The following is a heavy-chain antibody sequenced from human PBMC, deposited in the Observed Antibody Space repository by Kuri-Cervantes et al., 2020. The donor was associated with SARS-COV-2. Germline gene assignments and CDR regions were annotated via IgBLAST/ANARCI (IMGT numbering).Heavy chain of an antibody. D-gene: IGHD3-3*01. CDR2: INHSGST. J-gene: IGHJ4*02. CDR3: ARAYYYDFWSGYGAFDY. Sequence: ESLKISCAVYGGSSSGYYWNWIRQPPGKGLEWIGEINHSGSTNYNPSLKSRVTISVDTSKNQFSLKLSSVTAADTAVYYCARAYYYDFWSGYGAFDYWGQGTLVTDSS. V-gene: IGHV4-34*01. CDR1: GGSSSGYY.